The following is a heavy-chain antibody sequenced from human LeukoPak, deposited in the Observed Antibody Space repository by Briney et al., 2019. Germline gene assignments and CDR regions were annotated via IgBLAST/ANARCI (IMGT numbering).Heavy chain of an antibody. CDR1: GYTFTIYY. D-gene: IGHD2-21*02. CDR2: INPNGGST. CDR3: ARGPRRGAPTAVPQGPLDGFDI. Sequence: GASVKVSCKTFGYTFTIYYIHWVRQAPGQGLEWMGVINPNGGSTSYPQKFQGRITLTADTTTSTVYMELSSLRSEDTTMYYCARGPRRGAPTAVPQGPLDGFDIWGQGTMVTVSS. V-gene: IGHV1-46*01. J-gene: IGHJ3*02.